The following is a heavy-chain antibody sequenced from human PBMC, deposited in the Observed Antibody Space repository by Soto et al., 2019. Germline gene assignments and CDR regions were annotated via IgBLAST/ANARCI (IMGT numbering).Heavy chain of an antibody. CDR2: ITPMFGTA. CDR3: AQTLGLAVAVPGRFDL. Sequence: QVQLVQSGAEVKKYGSSVKVSCKASGGTFSRYAISWVRQAPGQGLEWMGGITPMFGTANYAQKFQGRVMIAADESTSTAYMELSSLRSDDTAVYYCAQTLGLAVAVPGRFDLWGRGTLVTVSS. J-gene: IGHJ2*01. V-gene: IGHV1-69*12. D-gene: IGHD6-19*01. CDR1: GGTFSRYA.